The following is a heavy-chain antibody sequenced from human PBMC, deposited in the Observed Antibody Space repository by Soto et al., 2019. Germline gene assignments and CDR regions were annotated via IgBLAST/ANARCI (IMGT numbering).Heavy chain of an antibody. J-gene: IGHJ4*02. CDR1: GYTFTSYD. Sequence: QVQLVQSGAEVKKPGASVKVSCKASGYTFTSYDINWVRQGTGQGLKWMGWMNPNSGNTGHTHKFQGRVTMTRNTSISTAYIDLSSLRSDDTPAYYCARGIRQNWGQGTLVTVSS. V-gene: IGHV1-8*01. CDR2: MNPNSGNT. CDR3: ARGIRQN. D-gene: IGHD3-3*02.